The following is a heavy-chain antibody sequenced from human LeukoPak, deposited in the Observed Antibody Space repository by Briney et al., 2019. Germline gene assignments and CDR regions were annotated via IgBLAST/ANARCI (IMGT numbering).Heavy chain of an antibody. CDR1: GVTFNCYV. V-gene: IGHV3-23*01. Sequence: GGSLRLSCAASGVTFNCYVMSLVRQAPWKGVEGVSGNCGSGASTYYADSVKGRFTISRDNSKNTLYLQMNRLRAEDTAVYYCAKTPYGAPTISDYFDYWGQGTLVTVSS. J-gene: IGHJ4*01. D-gene: IGHD4-17*01. CDR3: AKTPYGAPTISDYFDY. CDR2: NCGSGAST.